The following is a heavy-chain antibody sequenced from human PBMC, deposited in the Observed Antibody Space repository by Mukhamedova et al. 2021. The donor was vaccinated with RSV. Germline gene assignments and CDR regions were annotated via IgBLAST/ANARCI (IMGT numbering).Heavy chain of an antibody. V-gene: IGHV3-30*18. CDR3: AKGYTAMED. D-gene: IGHD5-18*01. CDR1: SSYG. J-gene: IGHJ4*02. CDR2: ISYDGSNK. Sequence: SSYGMHWVRQAPGKGLEWVAVISYDGSNKYYADSVKGRFTISRDNSKNTLYLQMNSLRAEDTAVYYCAKGYTAMEDWGQGTLVTVS.